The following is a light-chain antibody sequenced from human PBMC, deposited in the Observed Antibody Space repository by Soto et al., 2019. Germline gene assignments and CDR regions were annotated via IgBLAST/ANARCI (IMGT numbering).Light chain of an antibody. V-gene: IGLV2-14*03. CDR3: CSFTTSSTRV. CDR1: SSDVGGYNF. J-gene: IGLJ1*01. CDR2: DVN. Sequence: QSALTQPASVSGSPGQSITISCTGTSSDVGGYNFVSWYQQHPGKIPKLMIFDVNRGPSGVSDRFSGSKSGNTASLTISGLQAEDEGDYYCCSFTTSSTRVFGSGTKLTVL.